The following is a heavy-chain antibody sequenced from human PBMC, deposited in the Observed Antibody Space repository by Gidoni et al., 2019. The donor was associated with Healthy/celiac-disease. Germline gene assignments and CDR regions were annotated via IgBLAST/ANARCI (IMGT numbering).Heavy chain of an antibody. Sequence: EVQLVESGGGLVQPGGSLRLPCAASGVTFSRSWLNWVRQAPGKGLGWVARSSRDGSSTSYADSVKGRFTISRDNAKNTLYLQMNSLRAEDTAVYYCARERYYDVWSGYYINYYYGMDVWGQGTTVTVSS. CDR2: SSRDGSST. D-gene: IGHD3-3*01. CDR3: ARERYYDVWSGYYINYYYGMDV. J-gene: IGHJ6*02. V-gene: IGHV3-74*01. CDR1: GVTFSRSW.